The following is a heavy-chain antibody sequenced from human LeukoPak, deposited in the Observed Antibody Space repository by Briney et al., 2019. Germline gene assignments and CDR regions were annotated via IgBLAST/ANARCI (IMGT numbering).Heavy chain of an antibody. V-gene: IGHV4-38-2*02. J-gene: IGHJ4*02. CDR2: VYRSGST. Sequence: KASETLSLTCSVSGYSISSGYYWGWIRQPPGKGLEWIGSVYRSGSTYYNPPLKSRVIISMDTSKNHFSLNLSSVTAADTAVYYCARENPTYSSPFDYWGQGTLVTVSS. CDR1: GYSISSGYY. CDR3: ARENPTYSSPFDY. D-gene: IGHD6-13*01.